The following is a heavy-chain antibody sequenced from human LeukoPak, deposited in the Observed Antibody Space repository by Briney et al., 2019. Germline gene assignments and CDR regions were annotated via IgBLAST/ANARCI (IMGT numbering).Heavy chain of an antibody. CDR2: ISGSGGST. CDR1: GFTFSSYA. J-gene: IGHJ4*02. V-gene: IGHV3-23*01. D-gene: IGHD3-22*01. CDR3: AREIWQSPRYDGSGYYAFDY. Sequence: PGGSLRLSCAASGFTFSSYAMSWVRQAPGKGLEWVSAISGSGGSTYYADSVKGRFTISRDNAKNSLYLQMNSLRAEDTAVYYCAREIWQSPRYDGSGYYAFDYWGRGTLVTVSS.